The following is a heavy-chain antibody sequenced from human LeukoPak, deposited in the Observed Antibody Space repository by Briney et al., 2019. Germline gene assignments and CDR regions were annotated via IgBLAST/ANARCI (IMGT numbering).Heavy chain of an antibody. Sequence: ASVKVSCKASGYTFTGYYMHWVRQAPGQGLEWMGWINPNSGGTNYAQKFQGRVTMTRDTSISTAYMELSRLRSDDTAVYYCARMADDIVVVVAAFDYWGQGTLVTVSS. J-gene: IGHJ4*02. CDR2: INPNSGGT. CDR3: ARMADDIVVVVAAFDY. CDR1: GYTFTGYY. V-gene: IGHV1-2*02. D-gene: IGHD2-15*01.